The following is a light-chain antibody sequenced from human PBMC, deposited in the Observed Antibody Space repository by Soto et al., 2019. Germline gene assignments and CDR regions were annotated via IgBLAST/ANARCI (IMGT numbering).Light chain of an antibody. J-gene: IGKJ3*01. Sequence: DIVMTQTPLSLSVTPGQPASISCKSSQSFLFSDAKTYLYWYLQRPGQPPQLLISEVFNRFSGVPDRFSGRGSGTDFTLTISRVEAEDVGIYYCLQSIQLPPTFGPGTKVDIK. CDR1: QSFLFSDAKTY. CDR2: EVF. V-gene: IGKV2D-29*01. CDR3: LQSIQLPPT.